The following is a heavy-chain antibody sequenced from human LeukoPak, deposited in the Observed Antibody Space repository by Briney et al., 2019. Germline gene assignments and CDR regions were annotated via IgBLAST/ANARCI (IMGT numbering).Heavy chain of an antibody. Sequence: GGSLRLSGAASGFTFSSYGMNWVRQAPGKGLEWVSAISDSGSDTYYADSVKGRFTISRDNSKNTLYLQMNGLRADDTAVYYCAKRVPYSSSSVYFDSWGQGTLVTVSS. J-gene: IGHJ4*02. V-gene: IGHV3-23*01. D-gene: IGHD6-6*01. CDR2: ISDSGSDT. CDR1: GFTFSSYG. CDR3: AKRVPYSSSSVYFDS.